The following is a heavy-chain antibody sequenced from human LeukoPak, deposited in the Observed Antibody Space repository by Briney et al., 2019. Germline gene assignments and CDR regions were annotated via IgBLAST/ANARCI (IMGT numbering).Heavy chain of an antibody. D-gene: IGHD3-3*01. CDR1: GGSISSYY. Sequence: SETLSLTCTVSGGSISSYYWSWIRQPPGKGLEWIGYIYYSGGTNYNPSLKSRVTISVDTSKNQFSLKLSSVTAADTAVYYCAREAELRFEGKGFDPWGQGTLVTVSS. J-gene: IGHJ5*02. CDR2: IYYSGGT. V-gene: IGHV4-59*01. CDR3: AREAELRFEGKGFDP.